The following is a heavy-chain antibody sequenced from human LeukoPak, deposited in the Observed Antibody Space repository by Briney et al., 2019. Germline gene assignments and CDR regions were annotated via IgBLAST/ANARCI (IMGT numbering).Heavy chain of an antibody. Sequence: ASVKVSCKASGYTFTGYYMHWVRQAPGQGLEWMGWINPNSGGTSYAQKFQGRVTMTRDTSISTAYMELSRLRSDDTAVYYCARGKYYDFWSGYHKDYWGQGTLVTVSS. CDR2: INPNSGGT. V-gene: IGHV1-2*02. D-gene: IGHD3-3*01. CDR1: GYTFTGYY. J-gene: IGHJ4*02. CDR3: ARGKYYDFWSGYHKDY.